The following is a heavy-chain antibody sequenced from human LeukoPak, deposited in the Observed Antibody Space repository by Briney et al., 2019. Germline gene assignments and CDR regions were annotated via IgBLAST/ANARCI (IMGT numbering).Heavy chain of an antibody. Sequence: GGSLRLSCAASGFTFSSSSMSWVRQAPGKGLEWVSALTGSGGSTYYADSVKGRFTISRDNSKNTLYLQMNSLRAEDTAVYYCARPGGYYGSGSYLDYWGQGTLVTVSS. D-gene: IGHD3-10*01. V-gene: IGHV3-23*01. CDR3: ARPGGYYGSGSYLDY. CDR1: GFTFSSSS. CDR2: LTGSGGST. J-gene: IGHJ4*02.